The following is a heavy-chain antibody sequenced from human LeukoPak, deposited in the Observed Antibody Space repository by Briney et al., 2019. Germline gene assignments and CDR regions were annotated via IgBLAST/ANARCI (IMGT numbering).Heavy chain of an antibody. J-gene: IGHJ4*02. CDR1: GGSISSYY. V-gene: IGHV4-59*01. D-gene: IGHD2-15*01. CDR3: ARNKLNCSGGSCYTPYFDY. CDR2: ISHSGST. Sequence: SETLSLTCTVSGGSISSYYWSWIRQPPGKGVEWIGYISHSGSTNYNPSLKSRVIISVDMSKNQFSLKLTSVTAADTAVYYCARNKLNCSGGSCYTPYFDYWGQGTLVTVSS.